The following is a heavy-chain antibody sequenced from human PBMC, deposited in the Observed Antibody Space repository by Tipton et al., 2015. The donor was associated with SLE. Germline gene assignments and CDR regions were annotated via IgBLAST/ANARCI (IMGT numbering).Heavy chain of an antibody. D-gene: IGHD3-22*01. CDR1: GFTFSSYD. Sequence: SLRLSCAASGFTFSSYDMHWVRQATGKGLEWVSAIGTAGDPYYPGSVKGRFTISRENAKNSLYLQMNSLRAGDTAVYYCARGRDYYDSSGYYFGDAFYIWGQGTMVTVSS. CDR3: ARGRDYYDSSGYYFGDAFYI. V-gene: IGHV3-13*05. J-gene: IGHJ3*02. CDR2: IGTAGDP.